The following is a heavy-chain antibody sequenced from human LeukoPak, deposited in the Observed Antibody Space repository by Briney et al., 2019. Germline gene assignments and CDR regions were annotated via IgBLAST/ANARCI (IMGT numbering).Heavy chain of an antibody. J-gene: IGHJ5*02. CDR3: ARVGRLRFLALFDP. D-gene: IGHD5-12*01. V-gene: IGHV1-2*04. CDR2: IDLYTGGA. CDR1: GYTFTDYH. Sequence: ASVKVSCKASGYTFTDYHMHWVRQAPGQGLEWMGCIDLYTGGAHYAQKFQDWLSMTRDTSINTAYMELSSLRSDDAAVYYCARVGRLRFLALFDPWGQGTLVTVSS.